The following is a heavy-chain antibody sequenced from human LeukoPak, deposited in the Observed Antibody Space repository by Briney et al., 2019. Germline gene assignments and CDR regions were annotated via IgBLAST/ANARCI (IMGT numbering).Heavy chain of an antibody. J-gene: IGHJ4*02. V-gene: IGHV4-38-2*02. CDR3: AREAYCGGDCYSGFDY. CDR1: GYSISSGYF. D-gene: IGHD2-21*02. Sequence: PSETLSLTCTVSGYSISSGYFWGWIRQPPGKGLEWIASIYHSGSTYYSPSLKSRVTISVDTSKNQFSLNLSSVTAADTAVYYCAREAYCGGDCYSGFDYWGQGTLVTVSS. CDR2: IYHSGST.